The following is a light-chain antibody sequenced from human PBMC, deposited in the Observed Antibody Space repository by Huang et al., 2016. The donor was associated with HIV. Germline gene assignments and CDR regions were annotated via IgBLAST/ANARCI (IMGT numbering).Light chain of an antibody. V-gene: IGKV1-39*01. Sequence: DIQMTQSPSSLSASIGDRVTMTCRARHNINSNFNWYQQKPGKAPKLLIFVATYLASDVPSRFSGSGAGTHFTLTIDGLQPEDLATYFCQQSQNTPWTFGQGSRLEIK. CDR2: VAT. CDR3: QQSQNTPWT. CDR1: HNINSN. J-gene: IGKJ1*01.